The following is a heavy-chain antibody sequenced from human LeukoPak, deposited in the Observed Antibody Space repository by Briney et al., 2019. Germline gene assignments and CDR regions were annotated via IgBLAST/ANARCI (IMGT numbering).Heavy chain of an antibody. J-gene: IGHJ4*02. V-gene: IGHV4-34*01. D-gene: IGHD6-19*01. CDR1: GGSFSGYY. Sequence: LSETLSLTCAVYGGSFSGYYWSWIRQLPGKGLEWIGEINHSGSTNYNPSLKSRVTISVDTSKNQFSLKLSSVTAADTAVYYCARPYSSGWYGRKGFDYWGQGTLVTVSS. CDR2: INHSGST. CDR3: ARPYSSGWYGRKGFDY.